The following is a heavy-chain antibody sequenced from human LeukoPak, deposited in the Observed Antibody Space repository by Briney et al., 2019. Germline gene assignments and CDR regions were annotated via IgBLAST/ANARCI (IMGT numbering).Heavy chain of an antibody. D-gene: IGHD2-2*01. Sequence: SETLSLTCVVSGGSFSDYYWTWIRQPPGKGLEWIGEINQSVGTKYNPSLKSRVTISIDTSKNHFSLTLSSVTAADTAVYYCARLPPVPAANYYSYVDFWGKGTTVTVSS. CDR1: GGSFSDYY. J-gene: IGHJ6*03. V-gene: IGHV4-34*01. CDR2: INQSVGT. CDR3: ARLPPVPAANYYSYVDF.